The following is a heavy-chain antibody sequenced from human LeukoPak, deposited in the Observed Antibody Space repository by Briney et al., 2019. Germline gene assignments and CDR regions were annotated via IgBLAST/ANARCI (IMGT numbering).Heavy chain of an antibody. D-gene: IGHD1-7*01. Sequence: GGTLRLSCAASGFTFTSYGMSWVRQAPGKGLEWVSAISGSGTTTYYADSVKGRFTISRDNSRNTLYLQMNSLRADDTAVYYCAKRRGLELTYYYHMDVWGKGTTVTVSS. CDR2: ISGSGTTT. V-gene: IGHV3-23*01. CDR3: AKRRGLELTYYYHMDV. CDR1: GFTFTSYG. J-gene: IGHJ6*03.